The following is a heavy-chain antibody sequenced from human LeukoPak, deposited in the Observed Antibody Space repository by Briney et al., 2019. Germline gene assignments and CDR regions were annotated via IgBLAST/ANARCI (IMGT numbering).Heavy chain of an antibody. CDR1: GYTFTGYY. V-gene: IGHV1-2*02. D-gene: IGHD1-1*01. J-gene: IGHJ4*02. CDR3: ARSKGTKYYFDY. CDR2: INPNSGGT. Sequence: ASVKVSCKASGYTFTGYYMHWVRQAPGQGLERMGWINPNSGGTNYAQKFQGRVTMTRDTSISTAYMELSRLRSDDTAVYYCARSKGTKYYFDYWGQGTLVTVSS.